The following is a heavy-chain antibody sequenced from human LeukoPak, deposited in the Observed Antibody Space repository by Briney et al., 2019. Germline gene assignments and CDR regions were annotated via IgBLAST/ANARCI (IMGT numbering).Heavy chain of an antibody. Sequence: GGSLRLSCVASGFTFSSEAMHWVRQAPGKGLEGVAFIRHDGSKKYYADSVKGRFTISRDNSKNTLYLQMNSLRSEDTAVYYCVKDYSGTDGLDIWGQGTRVTVS. J-gene: IGHJ3*02. CDR3: VKDYSGTDGLDI. CDR1: GFTFSSEA. CDR2: IRHDGSKK. V-gene: IGHV3-30*02. D-gene: IGHD1-26*01.